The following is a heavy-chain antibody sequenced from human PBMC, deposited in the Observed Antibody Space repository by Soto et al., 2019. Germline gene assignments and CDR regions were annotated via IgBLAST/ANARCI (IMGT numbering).Heavy chain of an antibody. D-gene: IGHD6-13*01. CDR2: IKQDGSEK. J-gene: IGHJ4*02. CDR1: GFTFSSYW. Sequence: EVQLVESGGGLVQPGGSLRLSCAASGFTFSSYWMSWVRQAPGKGLEWVANIKQDGSEKYYVDSVKGRFTISRDNAKNSLYLQMSSLRAEDTAVYYCARTNIAAAGTDYFDYWCQGTLVTVSS. V-gene: IGHV3-7*01. CDR3: ARTNIAAAGTDYFDY.